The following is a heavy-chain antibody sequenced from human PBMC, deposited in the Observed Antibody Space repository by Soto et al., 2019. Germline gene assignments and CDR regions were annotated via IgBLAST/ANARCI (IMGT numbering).Heavy chain of an antibody. D-gene: IGHD1-1*01. CDR2: IYYSGST. Sequence: QLQLQESGPGLVKPSETLSLTCTVSGGSISSSSYYWGWIRQPPGKGLEWIGSIYYSGSTYYNPSLKSRVTISVDTSKNQLSLKLSSVTAADTAVYYCARHAWAGVTLAIWVQTPNNWFDPWGQGTLVTVSS. V-gene: IGHV4-39*01. J-gene: IGHJ5*02. CDR1: GGSISSSSYY. CDR3: ARHAWAGVTLAIWVQTPNNWFDP.